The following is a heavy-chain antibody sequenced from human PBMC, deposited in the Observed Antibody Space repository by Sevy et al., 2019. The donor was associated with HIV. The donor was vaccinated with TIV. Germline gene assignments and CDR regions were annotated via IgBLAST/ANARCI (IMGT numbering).Heavy chain of an antibody. CDR1: GYTFTSYA. J-gene: IGHJ6*02. CDR3: ARAEWASMGVTGGVFEIVDYYYGMDV. D-gene: IGHD2-8*02. V-gene: IGHV7-4-1*02. CDR2: INTNTGNP. Sequence: ASVKVSCKASGYTFTSYAMNWVRQAPGQGLEWMGWINTNTGNPTYAQGFTGRFVFSLDTSVSTAYLQISSLKAEDTAVYYCARAEWASMGVTGGVFEIVDYYYGMDVWGQGTTVTVSS.